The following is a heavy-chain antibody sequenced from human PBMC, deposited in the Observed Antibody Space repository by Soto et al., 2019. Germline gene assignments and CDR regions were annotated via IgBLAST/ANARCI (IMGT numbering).Heavy chain of an antibody. V-gene: IGHV1-2*05. Sequence: QVQLVQSGAEVKKPGASVKVSCKASGYTFTAYYMYWVRQAPGQGLEWVGRINPKTGDTNYAPKFQGRVTXXRDTSISTAYMELSSLGSXXXXFYYCATLKQAPNXXXYWGQGTLVXVS. CDR2: INPKTGDT. D-gene: IGHD2-8*01. CDR1: GYTFTAYY. J-gene: IGHJ4*02. CDR3: ATLKQAPNXXXY.